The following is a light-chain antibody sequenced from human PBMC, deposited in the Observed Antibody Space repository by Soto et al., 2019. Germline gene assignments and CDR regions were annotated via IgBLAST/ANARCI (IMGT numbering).Light chain of an antibody. Sequence: DILMTQSPSSLSASIGDRVTISCRTSQTVSTYLNWYQHKPGRGPTLLIYAASSLQSGVPSRFSGSGSGTDFTLTIGSLQPEDFATYYCQQTSSSPWTFGHGTKVEIK. CDR1: QTVSTY. CDR2: AAS. J-gene: IGKJ1*01. V-gene: IGKV1-39*01. CDR3: QQTSSSPWT.